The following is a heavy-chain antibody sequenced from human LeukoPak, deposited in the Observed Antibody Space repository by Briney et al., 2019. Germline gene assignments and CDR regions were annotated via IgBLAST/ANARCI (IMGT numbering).Heavy chain of an antibody. V-gene: IGHV4-59*01. CDR1: GGSISSYY. CDR3: ARGERWFDP. Sequence: SETLSLTCTVSGGSISSYYWHWIRQPPGKGLEWIGYIYYSGSTNYNPSLKSRVTISVDTSKNQFSLKLSSVTAADTAVYYCARGERWFDPWGQGTLVTVSS. D-gene: IGHD1-1*01. J-gene: IGHJ5*02. CDR2: IYYSGST.